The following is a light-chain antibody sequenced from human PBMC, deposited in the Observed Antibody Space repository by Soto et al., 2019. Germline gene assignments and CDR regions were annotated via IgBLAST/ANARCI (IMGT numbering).Light chain of an antibody. J-gene: IGLJ1*01. CDR3: SSYTSSSTYV. CDR2: DVS. CDR1: SSDVGGYNY. Sequence: QSALTQPASVSGSPGQSITISCTGTSSDVGGYNYDSWYQQHPGKAPKLMIYDVSNRPSGVSNRFSSSKSGNTASLTISGLQDEDEADYYCSSYTSSSTYVFGTGTKVTVL. V-gene: IGLV2-14*01.